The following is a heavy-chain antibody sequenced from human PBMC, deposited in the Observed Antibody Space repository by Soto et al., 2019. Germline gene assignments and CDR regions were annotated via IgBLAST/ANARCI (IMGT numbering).Heavy chain of an antibody. D-gene: IGHD3-10*01. CDR3: AKNYGNAFDI. Sequence: SETLSLTCTVSGGSISTYYWSWIRQPPGKGLEWIGYIYYSGSTNYNPSLKSRVTISVDTSKNQFSLKLSSVTAADTAVYYCAKNYGNAFDIWGQGTMVTVSS. CDR1: GGSISTYY. J-gene: IGHJ3*02. CDR2: IYYSGST. V-gene: IGHV4-59*01.